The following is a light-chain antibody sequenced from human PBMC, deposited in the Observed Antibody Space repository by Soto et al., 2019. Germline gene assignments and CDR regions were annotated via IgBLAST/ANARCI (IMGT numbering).Light chain of an antibody. CDR2: KAS. Sequence: DIQMTQSPSTLSASVGDRITITCRASQSISSWLAWYQQKPGKAPKLLIYKASTLQSGVPSRFSGSGSGTEFTLAISSLQPDDSETYYCQQYNGKWTFGQGNKVEIK. CDR3: QQYNGKWT. J-gene: IGKJ1*01. V-gene: IGKV1-5*03. CDR1: QSISSW.